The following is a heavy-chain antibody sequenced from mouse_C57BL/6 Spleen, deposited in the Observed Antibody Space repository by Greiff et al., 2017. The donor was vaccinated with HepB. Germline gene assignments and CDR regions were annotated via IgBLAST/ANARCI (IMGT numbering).Heavy chain of an antibody. CDR1: GYTFTDYY. CDR3: TRGYYDRNYFDY. J-gene: IGHJ2*01. V-gene: IGHV1-19*01. Sequence: VHVKQSGPVLVKPGASVKMSCKASGYTFTDYYMNWVKQSHGKSLEWIGVINPYNGGTSYNQKFKGKATLTVDKSSSTAYMELNSLTSEDSAVYYSTRGYYDRNYFDYWGQGTTLTVSS. D-gene: IGHD1-1*01. CDR2: INPYNGGT.